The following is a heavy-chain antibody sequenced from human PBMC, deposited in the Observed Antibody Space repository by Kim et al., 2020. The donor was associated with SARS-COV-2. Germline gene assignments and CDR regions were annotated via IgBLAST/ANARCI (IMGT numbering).Heavy chain of an antibody. CDR1: GFTFSSYA. V-gene: IGHV3-30*04. CDR2: ISYDGSNK. CDR3: ARLMYAYPNYYYYGMDV. Sequence: GGSLRLSCAASGFTFSSYAMHWVRQAPGKGLEWVAVISYDGSNKYYADSVKGRFTISRDNSKNTLYLQMNSLRAEDTAVYYCARLMYAYPNYYYYGMDVWGQGTTVTVSS. D-gene: IGHD2-8*01. J-gene: IGHJ6*02.